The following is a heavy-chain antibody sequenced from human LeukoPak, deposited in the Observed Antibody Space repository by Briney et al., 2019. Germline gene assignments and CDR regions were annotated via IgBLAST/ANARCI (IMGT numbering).Heavy chain of an antibody. J-gene: IGHJ4*02. V-gene: IGHV1-69*04. CDR1: GGTFSSYA. CDR3: ASLYSYYFDY. D-gene: IGHD2-21*01. CDR2: IIPILGIA. Sequence: SVKVSCKASGGTFSSYAISWVRQAPGQGLEWMGRIIPILGIANYAQKFQSRVTITADKSTSTAYMELSSLRSEDTAVYYCASLYSYYFDYWGQGTLVTVSS.